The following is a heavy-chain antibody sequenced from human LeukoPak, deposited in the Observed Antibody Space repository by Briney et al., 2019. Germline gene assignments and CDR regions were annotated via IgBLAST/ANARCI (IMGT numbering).Heavy chain of an antibody. V-gene: IGHV4-34*01. CDR1: GGSFSGYY. J-gene: IGHJ4*02. D-gene: IGHD2-15*01. CDR3: ARGGSSSGGSYNYYFDY. CDR2: INHSGST. Sequence: PSETLSLTCAVYGGSFSGYYWSWIRQPPWKGLEWIGEINHSGSTNYNPSLKSRVTISVDTSKNQFSLKLSSVTAADTAVYYCARGGSSSGGSYNYYFDYWGQGTLVTVSS.